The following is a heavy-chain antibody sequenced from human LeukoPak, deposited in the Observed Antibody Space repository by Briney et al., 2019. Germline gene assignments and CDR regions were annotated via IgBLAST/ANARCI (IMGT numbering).Heavy chain of an antibody. Sequence: GGSLRLSCAASGFTFSSYWMSWVRQAPGKGLEWVANINQDGGEKYYVDSVKGRFTISRDNAKNSLYLQMNSLRAEDTAVYYCARDGSITMIVASGFDYWGQGTLVTVSS. V-gene: IGHV3-7*01. CDR2: INQDGGEK. D-gene: IGHD3-22*01. CDR1: GFTFSSYW. CDR3: ARDGSITMIVASGFDY. J-gene: IGHJ4*02.